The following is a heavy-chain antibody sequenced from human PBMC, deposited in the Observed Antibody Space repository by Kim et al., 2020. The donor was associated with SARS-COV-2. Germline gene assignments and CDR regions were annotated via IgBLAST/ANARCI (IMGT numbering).Heavy chain of an antibody. CDR2: ISYDGSNK. CDR3: AKEGGSGYSSGWTYYYYGMDV. D-gene: IGHD6-19*01. J-gene: IGHJ6*02. V-gene: IGHV3-30*18. Sequence: GGSLRLSCAASGFTFSSYGMHWVRQAPGKGLEWVAVISYDGSNKYYADSVKGRFTISRDNSKNTLYLQMNSLRAEDTAVYYCAKEGGSGYSSGWTYYYYGMDVWGQATTVTLSS. CDR1: GFTFSSYG.